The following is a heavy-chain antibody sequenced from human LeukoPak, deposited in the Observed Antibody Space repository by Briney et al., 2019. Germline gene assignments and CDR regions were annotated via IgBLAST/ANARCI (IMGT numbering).Heavy chain of an antibody. V-gene: IGHV4-34*01. D-gene: IGHD6-6*01. Sequence: SETLSLTCAVYGGSFRGYYWSWIRQPPGKGLEWIGEINHSGSTNYNPSLKSRVTISVDTSKNQFSLKLSSVTAADTAVYYCAREVSSAYMDVWGKGTTVTVSS. J-gene: IGHJ6*03. CDR3: AREVSSAYMDV. CDR2: INHSGST. CDR1: GGSFRGYY.